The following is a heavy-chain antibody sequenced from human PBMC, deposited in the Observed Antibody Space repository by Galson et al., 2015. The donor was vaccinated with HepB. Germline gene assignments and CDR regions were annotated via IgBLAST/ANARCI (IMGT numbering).Heavy chain of an antibody. V-gene: IGHV4-30-4*01. D-gene: IGHD2-2*01. CDR1: GDSINRGDNY. CDR2: VYYTGSP. J-gene: IGHJ4*02. CDR3: ARDPVSRTFPFDF. Sequence: LSLTCSVSGDSINRGDNYWSWIRQTPEKGLEWIGSVYYTGSPFYNPSLKGRSTISMDKSKNQFSLKLASVTAADSAVYYCARDPVSRTFPFDFWGQGTLVTVSS.